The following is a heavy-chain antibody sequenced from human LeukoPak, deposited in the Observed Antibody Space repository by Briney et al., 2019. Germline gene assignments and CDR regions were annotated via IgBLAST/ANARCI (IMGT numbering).Heavy chain of an antibody. J-gene: IGHJ4*02. CDR3: ARDSIAAAGKDY. CDR2: IYSGGST. V-gene: IGHV3-53*04. CDR1: GFTVSSDY. D-gene: IGHD6-13*01. Sequence: GGSLRLSCAASGFTVSSDYMSWVRQAPGKGLEWVSVIYSGGSTYYADSAKGRFTISRHNSKSTLYLQMNSLRAEDTAVYYCARDSIAAAGKDYWGQGTLVTVSS.